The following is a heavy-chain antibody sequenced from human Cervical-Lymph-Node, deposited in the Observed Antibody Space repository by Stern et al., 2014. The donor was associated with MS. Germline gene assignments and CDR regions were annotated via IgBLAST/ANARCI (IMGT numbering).Heavy chain of an antibody. CDR3: VYGGFHSPFAY. V-gene: IGHV4-4*02. CDR2: ISHSGST. J-gene: IGHJ4*02. CDR1: GGPFSSSNW. D-gene: IGHD4-23*01. Sequence: VQLVESGPGLVKPSGTLSLTCTVSGGPFSSSNWRSWVRPPPGKRLEWIGEISHSGSTSYTPSLKSRVTMSIDKSKRQFSLNLISVIAADTAVYYCVYGGFHSPFAYWGQGKLVTVSS.